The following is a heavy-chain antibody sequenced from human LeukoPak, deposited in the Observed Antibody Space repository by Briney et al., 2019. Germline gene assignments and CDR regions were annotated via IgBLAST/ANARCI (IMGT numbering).Heavy chain of an antibody. Sequence: GASVKVSCKASGYTFTSYYMHWVRQAPGQGLEWMGWISANNGNTYYVQKFQGRVTMTTDTSTSTAYMELRSLRSDDTAMYYCAKVDILTGYYFFDYWGQGTLVTVSS. J-gene: IGHJ4*02. CDR3: AKVDILTGYYFFDY. CDR2: ISANNGNT. CDR1: GYTFTSYY. D-gene: IGHD3-9*01. V-gene: IGHV1-18*04.